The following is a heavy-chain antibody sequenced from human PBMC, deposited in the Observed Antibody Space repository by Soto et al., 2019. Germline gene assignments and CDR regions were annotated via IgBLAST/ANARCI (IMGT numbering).Heavy chain of an antibody. D-gene: IGHD2-2*02. Sequence: SLRLSCAASGFTFSSYGMHWVRQAPGKGLEWVAVISYDGSNKYYADSVKGRFTISRDNSKNTLYLQMNSLRAEDTAVYYCAKDSIVVVPAAIPYYYYYYGMDVWGQGTTVTVSS. V-gene: IGHV3-30*18. CDR3: AKDSIVVVPAAIPYYYYYYGMDV. CDR1: GFTFSSYG. CDR2: ISYDGSNK. J-gene: IGHJ6*02.